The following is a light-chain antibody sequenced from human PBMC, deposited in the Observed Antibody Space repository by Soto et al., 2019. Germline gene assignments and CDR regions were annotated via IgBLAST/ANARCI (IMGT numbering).Light chain of an antibody. CDR3: QQYDNLPWT. CDR1: QDIHNY. V-gene: IGKV1-33*01. CDR2: DVS. Sequence: DIQLTQSPSSLSASVGDRVTITCQASQDIHNYLNWYQQKPGKAPKRLISDVSKLETGVPSRISGSGSGTDFTLTISNLQPEDFATYHCQQYDNLPWTFGQGTKEEIK. J-gene: IGKJ1*01.